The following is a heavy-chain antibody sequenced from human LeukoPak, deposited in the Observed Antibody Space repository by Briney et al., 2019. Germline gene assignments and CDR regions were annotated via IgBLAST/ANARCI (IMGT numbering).Heavy chain of an antibody. CDR1: GFTFSSYV. J-gene: IGHJ4*02. V-gene: IGHV3-30*18. Sequence: PGGSLRLSCAASGFTFSSYVMHWVRQAPGKGLEWVAVISYDGSNKYYADSVKGRFTISRDNSKNTLYLQMNSLRAEDTAVYYCAKSTTMVRGPMDYWGQGTLVTVSS. CDR3: AKSTTMVRGPMDY. CDR2: ISYDGSNK. D-gene: IGHD3-10*01.